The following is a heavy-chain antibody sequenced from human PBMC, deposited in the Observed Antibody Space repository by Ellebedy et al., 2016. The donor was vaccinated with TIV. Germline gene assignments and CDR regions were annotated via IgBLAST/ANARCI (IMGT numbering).Heavy chain of an antibody. V-gene: IGHV3-21*01. CDR1: GFTFSNYV. D-gene: IGHD3-16*01. CDR2: ISSSSTYI. J-gene: IGHJ4*02. Sequence: GESLKISCAASGFTFSNYVMHWVRQAPGKGLEWVSSISSSSTYIYYADSVRGRFTISRDNAKNSMYLQLSSLKAEDTAVYYCARDASNRGDLDYWGQGTLVTVSS. CDR3: ARDASNRGDLDY.